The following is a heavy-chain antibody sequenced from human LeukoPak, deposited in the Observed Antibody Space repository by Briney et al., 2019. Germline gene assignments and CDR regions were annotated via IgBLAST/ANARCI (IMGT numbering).Heavy chain of an antibody. V-gene: IGHV3-64*01. J-gene: IGHJ4*02. Sequence: GGSLRLSCAASGFTFSSYGMHWVRQAPGKGLEYVSAISSNGGSKYYANSVKGRFTISRDNSKNTLYLQMGSLRAEDMAVYYCARDRERSYYDILTGYSDYWGQGTLVTVSS. CDR3: ARDRERSYYDILTGYSDY. D-gene: IGHD3-9*01. CDR2: ISSNGGSK. CDR1: GFTFSSYG.